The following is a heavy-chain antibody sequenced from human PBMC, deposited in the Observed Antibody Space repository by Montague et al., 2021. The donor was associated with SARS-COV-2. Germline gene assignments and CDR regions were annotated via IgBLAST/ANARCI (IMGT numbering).Heavy chain of an antibody. Sequence: SLRLSCAASGFTFSNCDMNWVRQAPGKGPEWISYISTSAYTTSYAGSVKGRFTISRDNGKNSLYLQMYSLRVEDTAVYYCTRDYRSIVGDGLDIWGQGTKVTVSS. J-gene: IGHJ3*02. CDR1: GFTFSNCD. V-gene: IGHV3-48*03. D-gene: IGHD3-16*02. CDR3: TRDYRSIVGDGLDI. CDR2: ISTSAYTT.